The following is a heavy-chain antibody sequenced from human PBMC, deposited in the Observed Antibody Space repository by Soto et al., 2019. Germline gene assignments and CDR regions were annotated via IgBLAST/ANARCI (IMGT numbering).Heavy chain of an antibody. D-gene: IGHD5-18*01. CDR1: GFTFSSYA. Sequence: QVQLVESGGGVVQPGRSLRLSCAASGFTFSSYAMHWVRQAPGKGLEWVAVISYDGSNKYYADSVKGRFTISRDNSKNPLDLQMNSLRAEDTAVYYCAREGRAWLQLEYGMDVWGQGTTVTVSS. V-gene: IGHV3-30-3*01. J-gene: IGHJ6*02. CDR3: AREGRAWLQLEYGMDV. CDR2: ISYDGSNK.